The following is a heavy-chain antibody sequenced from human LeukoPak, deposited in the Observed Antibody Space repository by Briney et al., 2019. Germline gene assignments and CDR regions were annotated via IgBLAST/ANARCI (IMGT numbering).Heavy chain of an antibody. Sequence: PGRSLRLSCAASGLIFTNFWMSWVRQAPGKRLEWVANINQDGSEKHYVDSVRGRFTISRDNAKNSLFLQMNSLRAEDTAVYYCARGEYYYDGGYWGQGTLVTVSS. J-gene: IGHJ4*02. CDR3: ARGEYYYDGGY. CDR2: INQDGSEK. V-gene: IGHV3-7*04. D-gene: IGHD3-22*01. CDR1: GLIFTNFW.